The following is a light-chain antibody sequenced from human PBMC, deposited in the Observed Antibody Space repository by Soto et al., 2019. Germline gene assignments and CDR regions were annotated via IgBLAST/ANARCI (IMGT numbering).Light chain of an antibody. CDR1: HSISTN. CDR3: QQYNAWPT. V-gene: IGKV3-15*01. CDR2: GAS. J-gene: IGKJ4*01. Sequence: EIIMTQSPATLSVSPGEGATLSCRTSHSISTNLAWYQHKRGQSPRLLVYGASTRATGVPARFSGSGSGAECTLSISSLQSEDFAVYYCQQYNAWPTFGGGTKVEIK.